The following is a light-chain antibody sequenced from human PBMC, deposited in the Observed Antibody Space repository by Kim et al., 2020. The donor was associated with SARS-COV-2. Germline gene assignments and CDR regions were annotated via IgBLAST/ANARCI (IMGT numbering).Light chain of an antibody. CDR1: SSNIGNNY. CDR3: GTWDSSLSPV. J-gene: IGLJ2*01. CDR2: DNN. Sequence: QSVLTQPPSVSAAPGQKVTISCSGSSSNIGNNYVSWYQQLPGTAPKLLIYDNNKRPSGIPDRFSGSKSGTSATLGITGLQTGDEADYYCGTWDSSLSPVFGGWTQLTVL. V-gene: IGLV1-51*01.